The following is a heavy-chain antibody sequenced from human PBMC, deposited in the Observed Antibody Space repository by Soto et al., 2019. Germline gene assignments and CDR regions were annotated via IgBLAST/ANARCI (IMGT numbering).Heavy chain of an antibody. CDR3: AKGVGVDTAMAL. CDR2: ISYDGSNK. Sequence: GGSLRLSCAASGFTFSSYAMHWVRQAPGKGLEWVAVISYDGSNKYYADSVKGRFTISRDNSKNTLYLQMNSLRAEDTAVYYCAKGVGVDTAMALWGQGTLVTVSS. V-gene: IGHV3-30-3*01. CDR1: GFTFSSYA. D-gene: IGHD5-18*01. J-gene: IGHJ4*02.